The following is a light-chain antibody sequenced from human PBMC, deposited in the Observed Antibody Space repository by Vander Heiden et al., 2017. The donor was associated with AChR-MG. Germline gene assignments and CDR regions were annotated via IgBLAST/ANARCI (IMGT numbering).Light chain of an antibody. CDR2: DA. J-gene: IGKJ3*01. CDR3: QQRSNWPL. Sequence: EIVLTQSPATLSLSPGERATLSCRASQSVSSYLAWYQQKPGQAPRLLIYDASRFSGSGSGTDFTLTISSLEPEDFAVYYCQQRSNWPLFGPGTKVDIK. V-gene: IGKV3-11*01. CDR1: QSVSSY.